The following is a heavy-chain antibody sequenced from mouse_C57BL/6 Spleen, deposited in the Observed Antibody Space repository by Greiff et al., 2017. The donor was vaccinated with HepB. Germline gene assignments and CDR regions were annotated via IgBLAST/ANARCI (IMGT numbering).Heavy chain of an antibody. D-gene: IGHD2-1*01. V-gene: IGHV1-26*01. CDR2: INPNNGGT. Sequence: EVQLQQSGPELVKPGASVKISCKASGYTFTDYYMNWVKQSHGKSLEWIGDINPNNGGTSYTQKFNGKATLTVDKSSSTAYMERQSLTSEDSAVSYCASYGNYVDYAMDYWGQGTSVTVAS. J-gene: IGHJ4*01. CDR1: GYTFTDYY. CDR3: ASYGNYVDYAMDY.